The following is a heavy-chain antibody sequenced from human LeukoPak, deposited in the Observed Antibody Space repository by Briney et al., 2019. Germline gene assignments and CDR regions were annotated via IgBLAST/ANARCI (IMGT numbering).Heavy chain of an antibody. D-gene: IGHD6-19*01. J-gene: IGHJ3*02. CDR3: AKLQDSSGWYLPEDAFDI. CDR1: GFTFSSYT. Sequence: GGSLRLSCAASGFTFSSYTMSWVRQAPGKGLEWVSTITTSDGNTYYADSVKGRFTVSRDNSKNTLYLQMNSLRAEDTAVYYCAKLQDSSGWYLPEDAFDIWGQGTMVTVSS. CDR2: ITTSDGNT. V-gene: IGHV3-23*01.